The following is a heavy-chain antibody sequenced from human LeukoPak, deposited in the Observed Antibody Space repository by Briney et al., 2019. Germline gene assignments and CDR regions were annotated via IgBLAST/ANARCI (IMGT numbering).Heavy chain of an antibody. J-gene: IGHJ6*04. Sequence: HPGGSLRLSCAASGVSFSGSAMHWVRQASGKGLEWLGRIYSKSNTYATAYAASVNGRFTISRDDSKSTAYLQMDSLKAEDTAVYYCTGSSKRYCSGEKCHSDYYYYGMDIWGKGTTVTVSS. CDR2: IYSKSNTYAT. D-gene: IGHD2-15*01. CDR3: TGSSKRYCSGEKCHSDYYYYGMDI. V-gene: IGHV3-73*01. CDR1: GVSFSGSA.